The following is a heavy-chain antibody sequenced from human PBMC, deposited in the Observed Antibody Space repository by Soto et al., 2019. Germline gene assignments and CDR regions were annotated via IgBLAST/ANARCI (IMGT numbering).Heavy chain of an antibody. CDR3: ARASSSSEIDY. CDR2: IYYSGST. V-gene: IGHV4-39*07. D-gene: IGHD6-6*01. CDR1: GGSISTRSSY. J-gene: IGHJ4*02. Sequence: PSETLSLTCTVSGGSISTRSSYWGWIRQHPGKGLEWIGYIYYSGSTYYNPSLKSRVTISVDTSKNQFSLKLSSVTAADTAVYYCARASSSSEIDYWGQGTLVTVSS.